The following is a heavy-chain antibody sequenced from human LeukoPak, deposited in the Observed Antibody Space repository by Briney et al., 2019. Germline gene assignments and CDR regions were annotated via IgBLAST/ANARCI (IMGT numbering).Heavy chain of an antibody. Sequence: ASVKVSCKAFGYTFTGYYVHWVRQAPGQGLEWMGWINPKSGGTNYAQKFQGRVTMTEDTSTDTAYMELSSLRSEDTAVYYCATAATGDWFDPWGQGTLVTVSS. D-gene: IGHD7-27*01. CDR2: INPKSGGT. V-gene: IGHV1-2*02. CDR1: GYTFTGYY. J-gene: IGHJ5*02. CDR3: ATAATGDWFDP.